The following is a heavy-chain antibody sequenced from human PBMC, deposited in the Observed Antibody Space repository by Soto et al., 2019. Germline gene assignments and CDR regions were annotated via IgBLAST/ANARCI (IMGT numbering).Heavy chain of an antibody. CDR3: ARALSGYGTS. CDR2: IYYSGST. D-gene: IGHD5-12*01. Sequence: SETLSLTCTVSGGSISSYYWSWIRQPPGKGLEWIGYIYYSGSTNYNPSLKSRVTISVDTSKNQFSLKLNSMTAADTAVYYCARALSGYGTSWGQGTLVTVSS. V-gene: IGHV4-59*08. CDR1: GGSISSYY. J-gene: IGHJ4*02.